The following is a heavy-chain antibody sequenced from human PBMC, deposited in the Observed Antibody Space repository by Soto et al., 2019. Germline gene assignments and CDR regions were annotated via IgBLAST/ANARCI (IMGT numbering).Heavy chain of an antibody. J-gene: IGHJ5*02. CDR3: ARRIASSLYNCCDP. CDR2: IYWDDDK. CDR1: GFSLTTSGAG. V-gene: IGHV2-5*02. D-gene: IGHD6-13*01. Sequence: QITLKESGPTLVKPTQTLTLTCSFSGFSLTTSGAGVGWIRQPPGKALEWLALIYWDDDKRYSPSLESRLTITKDTSKNQVVLTMTNMDPVDTATYYCARRIASSLYNCCDPWGQGTLVTVSS.